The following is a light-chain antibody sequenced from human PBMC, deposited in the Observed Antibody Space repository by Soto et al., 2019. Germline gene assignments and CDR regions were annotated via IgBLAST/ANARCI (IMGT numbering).Light chain of an antibody. CDR2: GAS. V-gene: IGKV3-20*01. CDR1: QFVSSTY. Sequence: EVVLTQSPCTLSLSPGARATLSCRASQFVSSTYLAWYQQRPGQAPRLLIYGASSRATGIPDRFSGGGSETDFTLTITRLEPEDFAVYYCQQYSSSRTFGQGTKVDIK. CDR3: QQYSSSRT. J-gene: IGKJ1*01.